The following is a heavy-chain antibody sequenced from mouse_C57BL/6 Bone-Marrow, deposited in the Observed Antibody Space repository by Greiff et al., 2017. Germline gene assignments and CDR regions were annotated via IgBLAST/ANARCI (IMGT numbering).Heavy chain of an antibody. Sequence: QVQLQQPGAELVKPGASVKLSCKAFGYTFTSYWMHWVKQRPGQGLEWIGMIHPNSGSTNYNEKFKSKATLIVDKASSTAYMQLSSLTSEDSAVYYCARGDDDGSMDYWGQGTSVTVSS. CDR3: ARGDDDGSMDY. V-gene: IGHV1-64*01. D-gene: IGHD2-4*01. J-gene: IGHJ4*01. CDR1: GYTFTSYW. CDR2: IHPNSGST.